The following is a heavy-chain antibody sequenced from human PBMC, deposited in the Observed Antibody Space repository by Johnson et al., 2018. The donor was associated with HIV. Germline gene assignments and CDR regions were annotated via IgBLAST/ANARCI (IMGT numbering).Heavy chain of an antibody. J-gene: IGHJ3*02. CDR3: AREVAAVGDAFDI. CDR1: GFTVTNAW. Sequence: VQLVESGGGVVRPGGSLRLSCGPSGFTVTNAWMSWVRQAPGKGLEWVGRIKSKTDGGTTDYAAPVKGRFTISRDDSKNTLYLQMNSLRAEDTAGYYCAREVAAVGDAFDIWGQGTMVTVSS. V-gene: IGHV3-15*01. D-gene: IGHD6-13*01. CDR2: IKSKTDGGTT.